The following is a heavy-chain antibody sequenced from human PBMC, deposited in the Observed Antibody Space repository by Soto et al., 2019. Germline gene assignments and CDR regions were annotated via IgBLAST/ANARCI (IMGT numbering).Heavy chain of an antibody. CDR2: IYHSGST. Sequence: PSETLSLTCAVSGGSISIGGYSLSWIRQPPGKGLEWIGYIYHSGSTYYNPSLKSRVTISVDRSKKQFSLKLSSVTAADTAVYYCARVDSSGYYPDYWGQGTLFTVSS. D-gene: IGHD3-22*01. CDR3: ARVDSSGYYPDY. V-gene: IGHV4-30-2*01. CDR1: GGSISIGGYS. J-gene: IGHJ4*02.